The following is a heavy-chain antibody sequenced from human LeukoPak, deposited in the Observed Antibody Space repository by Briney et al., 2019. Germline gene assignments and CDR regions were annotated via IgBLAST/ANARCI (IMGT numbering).Heavy chain of an antibody. CDR2: ISGNSGYI. V-gene: IGHV3-9*01. Sequence: GGSLRLSCTASGFTFDDHAMHWVRQVPGGGLQWVSVISGNSGYIDYVESVKGRFTISRDNPKNALYLQMNGLRPEDTAFYYCAKGYYDSSGYSSYYFHSWGQGTLVTVSS. D-gene: IGHD3-22*01. CDR3: AKGYYDSSGYSSYYFHS. J-gene: IGHJ4*02. CDR1: GFTFDDHA.